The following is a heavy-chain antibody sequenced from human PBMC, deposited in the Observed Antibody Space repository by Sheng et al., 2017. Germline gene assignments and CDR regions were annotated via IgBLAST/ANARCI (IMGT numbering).Heavy chain of an antibody. CDR1: GFTVSSNF. V-gene: IGHV3-53*01. Sequence: EVQLVESGGGLIQPGGSLRLSCAASGFTVSSNFMSWVRQAPGKGLEWVSVISSGGSTYYADSVKGRFTISRDSSKKTVYLQMNTLRAEDTAVYYCVPGEAWGRFDYWGQGTLVTVSS. CDR3: VPGEAWGRFDY. D-gene: IGHD3-16*01. J-gene: IGHJ4*02. CDR2: ISSGGST.